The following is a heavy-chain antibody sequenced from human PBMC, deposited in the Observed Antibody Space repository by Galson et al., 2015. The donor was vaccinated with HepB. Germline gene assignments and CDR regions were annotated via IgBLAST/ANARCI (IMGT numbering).Heavy chain of an antibody. D-gene: IGHD4-17*01. Sequence: SVKVSCKASGYTFTSYYMHWVRQAPGQGLEWMGIINPSGGSTSYAQKFQGRVTMTRDTSTSTVYMELSSLRSEDTAVYYCARLGSGGYGDYVSRFDYWGQGTLVTVSS. V-gene: IGHV1-46*01. CDR2: INPSGGST. CDR1: GYTFTSYY. CDR3: ARLGSGGYGDYVSRFDY. J-gene: IGHJ4*02.